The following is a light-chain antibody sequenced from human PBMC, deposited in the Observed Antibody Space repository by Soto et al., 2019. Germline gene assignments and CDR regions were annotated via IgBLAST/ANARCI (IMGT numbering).Light chain of an antibody. Sequence: QSVLTQPASVSGSPGQSISISCTGTSSDVGAYNFVSWYQQHPDKAPKLLIFDVNNRPSGVSNRFSASTSGNTASLTISGLRAEDEADYYCTSYTSISTYVFGTGTKLTVL. CDR2: DVN. CDR1: SSDVGAYNF. J-gene: IGLJ1*01. V-gene: IGLV2-14*01. CDR3: TSYTSISTYV.